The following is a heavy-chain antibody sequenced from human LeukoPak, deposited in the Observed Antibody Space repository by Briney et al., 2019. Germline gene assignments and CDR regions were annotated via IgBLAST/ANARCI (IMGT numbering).Heavy chain of an antibody. CDR1: GFTFSSYA. D-gene: IGHD3-10*01. CDR3: AKDHPDYYGSESFDY. V-gene: IGHV3-30*02. CDR2: IRYDGSNK. J-gene: IGHJ4*02. Sequence: GGSLRLSCAASGFTFSSYAMSWVRQAPGKGLEWVAFIRYDGSNKYYADSVKGRFTISRDNSKNTLYLQMNSLRAEDTAVYYCAKDHPDYYGSESFDYWGQGTLVTVSS.